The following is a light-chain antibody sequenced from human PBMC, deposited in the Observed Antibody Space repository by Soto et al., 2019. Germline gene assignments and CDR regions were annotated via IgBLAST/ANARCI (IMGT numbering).Light chain of an antibody. CDR3: QQRSNWPPRT. CDR2: DAS. J-gene: IGKJ1*01. Sequence: EIVLTQSPATLSLSPGERATLSCRASQSVSSYLAWYQQKPGQAPRLLIYDASNRATGIPARFSGSGSGTDFTLTISSLEPEDFAVYYCQQRSNWPPRTFXQGTKVDIK. V-gene: IGKV3-11*01. CDR1: QSVSSY.